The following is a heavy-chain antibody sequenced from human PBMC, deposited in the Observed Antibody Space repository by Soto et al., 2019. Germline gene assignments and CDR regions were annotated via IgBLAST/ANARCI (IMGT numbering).Heavy chain of an antibody. Sequence: GGSLRLSCAASGFTFSGSAMHWVRQASGKGLEWVGRIRSKANSYATAYAASVKGRFTISRDDSKNTAYLQMNSLKTEDTAVYYCTRVNDYGDYYYYPYYGMDVWGQGTTVTVSS. CDR3: TRVNDYGDYYYYPYYGMDV. D-gene: IGHD4-17*01. J-gene: IGHJ6*02. CDR1: GFTFSGSA. CDR2: IRSKANSYAT. V-gene: IGHV3-73*01.